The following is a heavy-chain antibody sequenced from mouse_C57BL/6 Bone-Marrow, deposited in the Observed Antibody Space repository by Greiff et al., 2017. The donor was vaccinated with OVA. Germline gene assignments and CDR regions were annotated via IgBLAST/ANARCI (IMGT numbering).Heavy chain of an antibody. D-gene: IGHD2-4*01. CDR3: ASMITTPCAMDY. Sequence: QVQLQQPGAELVLPGASVKLSCKASGYTFTSYWMHWVKQRPGQGLEWIGEIDPSDSYTNYNQKFKGKSTLTVDKSSSTAYMQLSSLTSEDSAVYYVASMITTPCAMDYWGQGTSVTVSS. V-gene: IGHV1-69*01. CDR2: IDPSDSYT. J-gene: IGHJ4*01. CDR1: GYTFTSYW.